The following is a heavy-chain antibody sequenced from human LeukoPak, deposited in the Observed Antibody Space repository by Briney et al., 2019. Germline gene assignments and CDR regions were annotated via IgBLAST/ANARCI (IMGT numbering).Heavy chain of an antibody. V-gene: IGHV1-18*04. Sequence: ASVRVSCKASGYTFTSYGISWVGQAPGQGREWMGGISAYNGNTNYVQKLQGRVTMTTDTSTSTAYMELRSLSTDDTAVYYCAREWGDYGDYDPLDYWGQGTLVTVSS. CDR1: GYTFTSYG. CDR3: AREWGDYGDYDPLDY. J-gene: IGHJ4*02. CDR2: ISAYNGNT. D-gene: IGHD4-17*01.